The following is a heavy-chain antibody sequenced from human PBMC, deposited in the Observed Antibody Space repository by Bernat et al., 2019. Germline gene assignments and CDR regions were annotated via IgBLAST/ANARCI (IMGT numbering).Heavy chain of an antibody. J-gene: IGHJ3*02. CDR3: ANDVATILGVVADAFGI. Sequence: VQLVESGGGLVQPGRSLRLSCAASGFTFDDYAMHWVRQAPGKGLEWVSGISWNSGSIGYADSVKGRFTISRDNAKNSLYLQMNSLRAEDTALYYCANDVATILGVVADAFGIWGQGTMVTVSS. CDR2: ISWNSGSI. V-gene: IGHV3-9*01. CDR1: GFTFDDYA. D-gene: IGHD3-3*01.